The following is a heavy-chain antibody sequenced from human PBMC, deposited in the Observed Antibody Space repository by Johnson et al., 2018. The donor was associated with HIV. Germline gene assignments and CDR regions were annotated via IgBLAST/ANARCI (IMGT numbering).Heavy chain of an antibody. CDR2: ISYDGTNK. D-gene: IGHD3-10*01. CDR1: GFTFSNYG. J-gene: IGHJ3*02. CDR3: ARAFPMVRYDAFDI. Sequence: QGQLVESGGGVVQPGRSLRLSCAASGFTFSNYGMHWVRQAPGKGLEWVAVISYDGTNKYYADSVKGRFTISRDNSKNTLYLQLNSLRAEDTAVYYCARAFPMVRYDAFDIWGQGTMVTVSS. V-gene: IGHV3-30*03.